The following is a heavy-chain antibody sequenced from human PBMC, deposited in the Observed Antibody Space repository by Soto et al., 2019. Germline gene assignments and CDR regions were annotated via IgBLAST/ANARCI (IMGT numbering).Heavy chain of an antibody. D-gene: IGHD5-18*01. CDR1: GFTSSRYA. V-gene: IGHV3-23*01. Sequence: GGSMRLSCAGSGFTSSRYAMNWVRQAPGKGLEWVSIISSRGDRTSYAESVKGRFTISRDDSKNTLFLHMNSLGAEDTAVYYCAKETGYSYGFQPNGLDVWGQGTTVTVSS. CDR2: ISSRGDRT. J-gene: IGHJ6*02. CDR3: AKETGYSYGFQPNGLDV.